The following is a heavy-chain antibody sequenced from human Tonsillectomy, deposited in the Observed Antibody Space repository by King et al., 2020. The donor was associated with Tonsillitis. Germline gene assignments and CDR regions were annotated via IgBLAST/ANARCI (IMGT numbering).Heavy chain of an antibody. CDR1: GYIFTGYY. CDR3: ARGSRDYSNDCVDY. CDR2: INPISGGT. V-gene: IGHV1-2*02. D-gene: IGHD4-11*01. Sequence: QLVQSGAEVKKPGASVKVSCKASGYIFTGYYIHWVRQAPGQGLEWMGWINPISGGTSYAQTFQARVTMTRDTSISTAYMELSRLRTDDTAVYYCARGSRDYSNDCVDYWGQGTLVTVSS. J-gene: IGHJ4*02.